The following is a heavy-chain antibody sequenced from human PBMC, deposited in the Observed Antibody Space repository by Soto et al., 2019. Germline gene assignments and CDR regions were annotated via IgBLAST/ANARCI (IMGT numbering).Heavy chain of an antibody. Sequence: QVQLVQSGAEVKKPGASVKVSCKASGYTFTSYDINWVRQATGQGLEWMGWMNPNSGNTGYAQKFQGRVTMTRNTSISTAYMEPSSLRSEDTAVYYCARGKEDIVATTVLGYGMDVWGQGTTVTVSS. CDR3: ARGKEDIVATTVLGYGMDV. CDR1: GYTFTSYD. V-gene: IGHV1-8*01. J-gene: IGHJ6*02. CDR2: MNPNSGNT. D-gene: IGHD5-12*01.